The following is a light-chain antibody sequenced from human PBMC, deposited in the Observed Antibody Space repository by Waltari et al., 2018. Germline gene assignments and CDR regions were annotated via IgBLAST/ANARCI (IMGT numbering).Light chain of an antibody. J-gene: IGKJ1*01. Sequence: DIQMTQSPSSLSASVGDSVTIPCRASQSVRNFLNWYQQEPGKAPKLLRYSTSSLQTGVPSRFSGSGSGTDFTLSISSLQPEDFAIYFCQQGYMTPRTFGQGTKVEIK. CDR1: QSVRNF. CDR2: STS. V-gene: IGKV1-39*01. CDR3: QQGYMTPRT.